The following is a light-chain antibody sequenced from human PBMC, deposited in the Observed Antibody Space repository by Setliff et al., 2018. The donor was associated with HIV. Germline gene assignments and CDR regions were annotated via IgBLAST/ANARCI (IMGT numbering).Light chain of an antibody. CDR2: AVT. CDR3: NSYTSRSTFI. V-gene: IGLV2-14*03. Sequence: SVLTQPASVSGSPGQSITISCTGTSSDVGGYNYVSWYQQHPGKAPKLLIYAVTKRPSGVSARFSASKSGNTASLTISGLQDGDEADYYCNSYTSRSTFIFGGGTKGTVL. CDR1: SSDVGGYNY. J-gene: IGLJ2*01.